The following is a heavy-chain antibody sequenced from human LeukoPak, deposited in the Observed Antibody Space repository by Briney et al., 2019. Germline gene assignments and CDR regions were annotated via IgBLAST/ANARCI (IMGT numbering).Heavy chain of an antibody. D-gene: IGHD6-13*01. CDR1: GFTFSGSA. V-gene: IGHV3-73*01. Sequence: GGSLRLSCAASGFTFSGSAMHWVRQASGKGLEWVGRIRSKANSYATAYAASVKGRFTISRDDSKNTAYLQMNSLKTEDTAVYYCTRRLSSSRYYDYWGQGTLVTVSS. CDR3: TRRLSSSRYYDY. J-gene: IGHJ4*02. CDR2: IRSKANSYAT.